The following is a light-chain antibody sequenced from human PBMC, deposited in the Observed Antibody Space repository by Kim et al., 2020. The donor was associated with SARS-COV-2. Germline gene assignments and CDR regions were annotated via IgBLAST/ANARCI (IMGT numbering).Light chain of an antibody. J-gene: IGKJ2*01. V-gene: IGKV1-39*01. CDR2: GAS. CDR3: QQSYSAPRT. Sequence: DIQMTQSPSSLSASVGDRVTITCRASQNISTFLNWYQQAPGKAPTLLIYGASSLQSGVPSRFSGGGSGTDFTLTISSLQSADFATYYCQQSYSAPRTFGQGTKLDI. CDR1: QNISTF.